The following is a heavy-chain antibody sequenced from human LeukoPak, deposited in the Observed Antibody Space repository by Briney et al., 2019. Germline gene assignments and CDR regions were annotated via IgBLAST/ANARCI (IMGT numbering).Heavy chain of an antibody. CDR3: AKDYGGIPFEY. V-gene: IGHV3-23*01. D-gene: IGHD4-23*01. CDR2: VSGSAVYT. J-gene: IGHJ4*02. Sequence: PGGSLRLSCAASGFSFSTYAMSWVRQAPGKGLEWVSAVSGSAVYTFYADSVKGRFTISRDNSKNTLYLQMNSLRAEDTAVYFCAKDYGGIPFEYWGQGTLVTVSS. CDR1: GFSFSTYA.